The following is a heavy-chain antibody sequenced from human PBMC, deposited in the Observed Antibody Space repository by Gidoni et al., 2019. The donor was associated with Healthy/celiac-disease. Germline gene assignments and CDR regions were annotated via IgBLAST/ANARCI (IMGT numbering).Heavy chain of an antibody. CDR3: ARIPSGRYHGDYFDY. D-gene: IGHD1-26*01. Sequence: QVTLKESGPVLVNPTETLTLTCTVSGFSLSNARMGVSWIRQPPGKALEWLAPIFANDEKSYSPSLKSTLTISKDTSKSQVVLTMTNMDPVDTATYYCARIPSGRYHGDYFDYWGQGTLVTVSS. CDR2: IFANDEK. V-gene: IGHV2-26*01. CDR1: GFSLSNARMG. J-gene: IGHJ4*02.